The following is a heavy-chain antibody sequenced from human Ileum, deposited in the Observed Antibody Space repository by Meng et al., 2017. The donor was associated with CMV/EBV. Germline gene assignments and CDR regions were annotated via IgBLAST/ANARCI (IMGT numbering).Heavy chain of an antibody. J-gene: IGHJ4*02. V-gene: IGHV4-30-4*08. CDR3: ARGGIFRGLDY. Sequence: QGQRHNSGPGLGNPSKTPSLPCSVSGHSIDSGYYSWNWVRQPPGKGLEWIGYIYYNGNAYYNPSLKSQVTISVDTSKNQFSLRLKSVTAADSAVYFCARGGIFRGLDYWGQGTLVTVSS. CDR2: IYYNGNA. D-gene: IGHD3-10*01. CDR1: GHSIDSGYYS.